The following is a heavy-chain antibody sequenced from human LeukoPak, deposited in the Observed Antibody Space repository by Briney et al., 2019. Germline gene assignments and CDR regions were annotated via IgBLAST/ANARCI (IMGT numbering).Heavy chain of an antibody. D-gene: IGHD3-10*01. CDR1: GFTFSSYG. J-gene: IGHJ3*02. CDR2: IWYDGSNK. CDR3: ARGILLNYYGSGSYYYDAFDI. V-gene: IGHV3-33*01. Sequence: GGSLRLSCAASGFTFSSYGMHWVRQAPGKGLEWVAVIWYDGSNKYYADSVKGRFTISRDNSKNTLYLQMNSLRAEYTAVYYCARGILLNYYGSGSYYYDAFDIWGQGTMVTVSS.